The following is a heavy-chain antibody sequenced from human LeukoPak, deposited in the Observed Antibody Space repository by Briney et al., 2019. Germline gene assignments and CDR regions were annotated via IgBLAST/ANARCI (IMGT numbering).Heavy chain of an antibody. D-gene: IGHD5-18*01. CDR1: GFTFSSYG. J-gene: IGHJ4*02. CDR3: TKDQNGYNYGPFDY. V-gene: IGHV3-30*18. Sequence: PGGSLRLSCAASGFTFSSYGMHWVRQAPGKGPEWVAHISYDGSKKYYADSLKGRFTISRDNSKNTLYLQMNSLRAEDTAVFYCTKDQNGYNYGPFDYWGQGTLVTVSS. CDR2: ISYDGSKK.